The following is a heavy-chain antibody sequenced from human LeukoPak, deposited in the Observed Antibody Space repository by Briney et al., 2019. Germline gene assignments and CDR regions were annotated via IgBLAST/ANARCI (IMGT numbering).Heavy chain of an antibody. D-gene: IGHD2-21*01. Sequence: ASVKVSCKASGYTFTNYVVHWVRQAPGQRPEWMGWIKAGNGDTKYSPNFQSRVTITRDTSASTACMELSSLTSEDTALYYCARDDCGATCYPGGYWGQGTLVTVSS. V-gene: IGHV1-3*01. CDR1: GYTFTNYV. CDR2: IKAGNGDT. J-gene: IGHJ4*02. CDR3: ARDDCGATCYPGGY.